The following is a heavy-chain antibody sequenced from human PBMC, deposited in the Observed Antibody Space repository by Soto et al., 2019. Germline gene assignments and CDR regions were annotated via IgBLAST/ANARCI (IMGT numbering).Heavy chain of an antibody. J-gene: IGHJ4*02. Sequence: GFSLSTSGMCGSWIRQSLGKALEWLAPSAWEEDKYYRTTLQTRPTICRETSKNQVVLTITNMDPVYTATYYCARTDIEIAAAGTHAYEFDYWGQGTLVTVS. CDR1: GFSLSTSGMC. V-gene: IGHV2-70*01. CDR3: ARTDIEIAAAGTHAYEFDY. CDR2: SAWEEDK. D-gene: IGHD6-13*01.